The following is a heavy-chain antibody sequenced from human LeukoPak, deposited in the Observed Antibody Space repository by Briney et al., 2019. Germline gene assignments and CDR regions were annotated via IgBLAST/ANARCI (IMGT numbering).Heavy chain of an antibody. CDR3: ARDLLKVIYSSSYGY. CDR1: GFSFSSSW. V-gene: IGHV3-7*01. CDR2: IKNDGSDK. J-gene: IGHJ4*02. D-gene: IGHD6-6*01. Sequence: GGSLRLSCEASGFSFSSSWMTWVRQAPGKGLEWVATIKNDGSDKYYVDSVKGRFTLSRDNAKSSLYLQMNSLRVEDTAVYYCARDLLKVIYSSSYGYWGQGTLVTVSS.